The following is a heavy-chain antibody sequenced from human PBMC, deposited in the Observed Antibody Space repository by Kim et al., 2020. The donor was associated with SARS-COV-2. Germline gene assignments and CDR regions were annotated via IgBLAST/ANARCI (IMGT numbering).Heavy chain of an antibody. D-gene: IGHD3-10*01. V-gene: IGHV3-30*18. CDR3: AKEQGFGELLVSPGDYYYGMDV. CDR1: GFTFSSYG. J-gene: IGHJ6*02. CDR2: ISYDGSNK. Sequence: GGSLRLSCAASGFTFSSYGMHWVRQAPGKGLEWVAVISYDGSNKYYADSVKGRFTISRDNSKNTLYLQMNSLRAEDTAVYYCAKEQGFGELLVSPGDYYYGMDVWGQGTTVTVSS.